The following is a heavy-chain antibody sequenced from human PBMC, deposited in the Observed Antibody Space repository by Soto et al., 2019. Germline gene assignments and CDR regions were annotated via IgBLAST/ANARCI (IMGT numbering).Heavy chain of an antibody. Sequence: QVQLVESGGGVVQPGRSLRLSCAASGFTFSSYGMHWVRQAPGKGLEWVAVVSYDGSNKYYADSVKGRFTISRDNSKNTLYLKMNSRRAEDTAVYYCAKAAGAPGWGQGTLVTVSS. D-gene: IGHD6-19*01. CDR3: AKAAGAPG. CDR2: VSYDGSNK. CDR1: GFTFSSYG. J-gene: IGHJ4*02. V-gene: IGHV3-30*18.